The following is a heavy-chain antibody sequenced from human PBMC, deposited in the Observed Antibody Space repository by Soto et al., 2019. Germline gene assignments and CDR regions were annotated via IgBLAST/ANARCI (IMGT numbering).Heavy chain of an antibody. CDR1: GGSISTYY. CDR3: ARGPRSNYVLFV. J-gene: IGHJ4*02. D-gene: IGHD4-4*01. Sequence: PSETLSLTCTVSGGSISTYYWTWIRQPPGKGLEWIGYVYYSGSTNYNPSLESRVTISVDMSRNQISLKLSSVTAADTAVYFCARGPRSNYVLFVWGQGTLVTVSS. CDR2: VYYSGST. V-gene: IGHV4-59*12.